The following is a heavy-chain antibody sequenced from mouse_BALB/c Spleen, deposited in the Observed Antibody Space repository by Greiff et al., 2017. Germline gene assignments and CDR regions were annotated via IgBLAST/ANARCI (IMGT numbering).Heavy chain of an antibody. CDR3: ARGIYDYEGAMDY. Sequence: QVQLQQSGAELVKPGASVKMSCKAFGYTFTTYPIEWMKQNHGKSLEWIGNFHPYNDDTKYNEKFKGKAKLTEEKSSSTVYLELSRLTSDDSAVYYCARGIYDYEGAMDYWGQGTSVTVSS. CDR2: FHPYNDDT. D-gene: IGHD2-4*01. CDR1: GYTFTTYP. J-gene: IGHJ4*01. V-gene: IGHV1-47*01.